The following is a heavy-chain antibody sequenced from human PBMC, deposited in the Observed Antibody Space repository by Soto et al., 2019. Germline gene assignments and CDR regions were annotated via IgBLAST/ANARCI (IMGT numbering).Heavy chain of an antibody. CDR2: IYHSGTT. J-gene: IGHJ4*02. Sequence: LSLTCGVSGYSLTSVYHWGWIRQPPGKGLEWIGTIYHSGTTYYNPSLMSRVTMSVDTSKNQFSLKVTSATAADTAVYFCVRVYGRSSCFFDSWGQGTLVTVSS. CDR3: VRVYGRSSCFFDS. CDR1: GYSLTSVYH. V-gene: IGHV4-38-2*01. D-gene: IGHD6-6*01.